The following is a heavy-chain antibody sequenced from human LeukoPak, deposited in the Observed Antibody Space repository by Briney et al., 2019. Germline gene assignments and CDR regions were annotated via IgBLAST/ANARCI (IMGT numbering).Heavy chain of an antibody. CDR2: IYSGGST. CDR3: ARSGRGWYGDY. D-gene: IGHD6-19*01. Sequence: SGGSLRLSCAASGFTVSSNYMSWVRQAPGKGLEWVSVIYSGGSTYYADSVKGRFTISRDNAKNSLYLQMNSLRAEDTAVYYCARSGRGWYGDYWGQGTLVTVSS. J-gene: IGHJ4*02. CDR1: GFTVSSNY. V-gene: IGHV3-66*01.